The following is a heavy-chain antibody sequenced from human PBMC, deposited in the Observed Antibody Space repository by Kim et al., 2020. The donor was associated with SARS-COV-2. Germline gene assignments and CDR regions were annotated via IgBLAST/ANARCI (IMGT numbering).Heavy chain of an antibody. CDR3: RIVGSDFDY. CDR1: GGSFSAYS. D-gene: IGHD6-25*01. CDR2: INPSGST. V-gene: IGHV4-34*01. Sequence: SETLSLTCDVYGGSFSAYSWDWIRQSPGKGLEWIGGINPSGSTNYNPSLESRVAISLGASRTQGSLNLNSVTAADTAVYYCRIVGSDFDYWGQGTLVTVSS. J-gene: IGHJ4*02.